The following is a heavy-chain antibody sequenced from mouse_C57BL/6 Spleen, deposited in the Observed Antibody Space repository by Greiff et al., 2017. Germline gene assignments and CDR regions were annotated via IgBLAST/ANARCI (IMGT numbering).Heavy chain of an antibody. J-gene: IGHJ1*03. Sequence: EVKLLESGPGLVKPSQSLSLTCSATGYSITSGYYWNWIRQFPGNKLEWMGYISYDGSNNYNPSLKNRISITRDTSKNQFFLKLNSVTTEDTATYYCARGRIMTTVVADWYFDVWGTGTTVTVSS. CDR3: ARGRIMTTVVADWYFDV. V-gene: IGHV3-6*01. CDR1: GYSITSGYY. D-gene: IGHD1-1*01. CDR2: ISYDGSN.